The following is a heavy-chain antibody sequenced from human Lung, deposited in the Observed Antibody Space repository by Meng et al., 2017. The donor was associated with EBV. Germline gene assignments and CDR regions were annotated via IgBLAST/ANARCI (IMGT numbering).Heavy chain of an antibody. J-gene: IGHJ4*02. CDR2: IYYSGST. CDR1: GGPISSYY. V-gene: IGHV4-59*01. D-gene: IGHD1-26*01. CDR3: ARVRGWELL. Sequence: QVKRQEAVPGLVKPSETLSLTCTVSGGPISSYYWSLIRHPPGKGLEWIGYIYYSGSTNYNPSLKSRVTISVDTSKNQFSLKLSSVTAADTAVYYCARVRGWELLWGQGTLVTVSS.